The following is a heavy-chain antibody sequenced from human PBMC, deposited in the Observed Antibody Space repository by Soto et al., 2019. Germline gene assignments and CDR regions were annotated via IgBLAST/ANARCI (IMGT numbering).Heavy chain of an antibody. CDR3: ARGRSEGCSGGSCYVPLDDY. CDR2: INPNSGGT. J-gene: IGHJ4*02. CDR1: GYTFTGYY. V-gene: IGHV1-2*04. D-gene: IGHD2-15*01. Sequence: ASVKVSCKASGYTFTGYYMHWVRQAPGQGLEWMGWINPNSGGTNYAQKFQGWVTMTRDTSISTAYMELSRLRSDDTAVYYCARGRSEGCSGGSCYVPLDDYWGQGTLVTVSS.